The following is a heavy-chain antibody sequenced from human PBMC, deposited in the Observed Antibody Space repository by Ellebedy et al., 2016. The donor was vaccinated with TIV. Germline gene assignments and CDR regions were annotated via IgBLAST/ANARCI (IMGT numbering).Heavy chain of an antibody. CDR2: INLSDSKT. CDR1: AYDLSNYW. Sequence: PGGSLRLSCKGSAYDLSNYWIAWVRQVPGRGLEWMGIINLSDSKTTYSPSFQGQVTISADKSTTTAYLQWSSLKPSDTAMYYCATYTVTYPFALDYWGQGTMVTV. D-gene: IGHD4-17*01. J-gene: IGHJ4*02. CDR3: ATYTVTYPFALDY. V-gene: IGHV5-51*01.